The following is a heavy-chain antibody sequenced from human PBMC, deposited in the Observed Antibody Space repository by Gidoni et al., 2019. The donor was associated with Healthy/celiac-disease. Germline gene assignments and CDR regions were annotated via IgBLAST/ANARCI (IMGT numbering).Heavy chain of an antibody. J-gene: IGHJ3*02. D-gene: IGHD2-15*01. CDR2: IFSNDEK. Sequence: QVTLKESGPVLVKPTETLTLTCTVSGFPLSNARMGVSWIRQPPGKAREWLAQIFSNDEKYYSTYLKSRLTISKDTSKSQVVLTMTNMDPLDTATYYCARIVVARGLCAFDIWGQGTMVTVSS. CDR1: GFPLSNARMG. V-gene: IGHV2-26*01. CDR3: ARIVVARGLCAFDI.